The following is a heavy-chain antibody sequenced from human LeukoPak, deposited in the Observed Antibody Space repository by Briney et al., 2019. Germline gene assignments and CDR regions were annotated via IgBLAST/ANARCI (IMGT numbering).Heavy chain of an antibody. V-gene: IGHV4-4*02. CDR1: GGSISGSNW. CDR3: ARDFTDSGSSLVYYYYYYMDV. CDR2: IYHSGST. J-gene: IGHJ6*03. D-gene: IGHD1-26*01. Sequence: SGTLSLTCAVSGGSISGSNWWSWVRQPPGKGLEWIGEIYHSGSTNYNPSLKSRVTISVDKSKNQFSLKLSSVTAADTAVYYCARDFTDSGSSLVYYYYYYMDVWGKGTTVTVSS.